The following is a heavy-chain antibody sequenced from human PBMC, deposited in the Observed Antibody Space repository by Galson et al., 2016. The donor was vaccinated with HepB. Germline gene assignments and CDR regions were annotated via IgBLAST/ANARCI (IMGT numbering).Heavy chain of an antibody. CDR1: GGSFSGNY. Sequence: SETLSLTCVVYGGSFSGNYWSWIRQPPGKGLEWIGEISHRGSTTYNSSLKSRVTISIDTTKNQCSLKLSSVTAADTAVYYCARSGKLRFRRGMDVWGQGTTVTVSS. J-gene: IGHJ6*02. V-gene: IGHV4-34*01. CDR2: ISHRGST. D-gene: IGHD5-12*01. CDR3: ARSGKLRFRRGMDV.